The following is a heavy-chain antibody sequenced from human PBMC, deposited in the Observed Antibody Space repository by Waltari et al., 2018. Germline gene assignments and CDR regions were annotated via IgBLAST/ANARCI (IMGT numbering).Heavy chain of an antibody. CDR3: ARAFTVLAAKDT. CDR1: GFTFSSYA. D-gene: IGHD2-15*01. CDR2: ISYDGSHR. J-gene: IGHJ4*02. V-gene: IGHV3-30*04. Sequence: VQLVESGGDVVQPGRSLRLSCAASGFTFSSYAMHWVRQAPGKGLEWVAVISYDGSHRDYADSVKGRFTISRDNSKDTLFLQMNSLRAEDTAVYYCARAFTVLAAKDTWGQGTLVTVSS.